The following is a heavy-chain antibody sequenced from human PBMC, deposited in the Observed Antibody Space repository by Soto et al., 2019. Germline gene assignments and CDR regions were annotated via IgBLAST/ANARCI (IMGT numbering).Heavy chain of an antibody. CDR1: GYTFTGYY. CDR2: INPNSGGT. J-gene: IGHJ6*02. D-gene: IGHD6-13*01. V-gene: IGHV1-2*02. Sequence: QVQLVQSGAEVKKPGASVKVSCKASGYTFTGYYMHWVRQAPGQGLEWMGWINPNSGGTNYAQKCQGGVTMTRDTSISTAYMELSRLRSDDTAVYYCARDYEVGSRYGMDVWGQGTTVTVSS. CDR3: ARDYEVGSRYGMDV.